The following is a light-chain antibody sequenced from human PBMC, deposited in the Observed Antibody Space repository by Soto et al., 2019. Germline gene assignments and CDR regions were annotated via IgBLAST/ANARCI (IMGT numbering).Light chain of an antibody. CDR1: SSDIGAYDY. V-gene: IGLV2-14*01. Sequence: QSALTQPASLSGSPGQSITISCTGTSSDIGAYDYVSWFQQHPGKAPKLMISEVNNRPSGVSNRFSGSQSGNTASLTISGLQADDEADYYCCSRVFGGGTKVTVL. J-gene: IGLJ3*02. CDR2: EVN. CDR3: CSRV.